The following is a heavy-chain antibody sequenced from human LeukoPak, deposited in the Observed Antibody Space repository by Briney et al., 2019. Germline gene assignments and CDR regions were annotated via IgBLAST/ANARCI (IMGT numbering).Heavy chain of an antibody. Sequence: SETLSLTCAVSGGSISSGGYSWSWIRQPPGKGLEWIGYIYHSGSTYYNPSLKSRVTISVDRSKNQFSLKLSSVTAADTAVYYCARNYGSGAFDYWGQGTLSPSPQ. V-gene: IGHV4-30-2*01. J-gene: IGHJ4*02. CDR3: ARNYGSGAFDY. CDR1: GGSISSGGYS. D-gene: IGHD3-10*01. CDR2: IYHSGST.